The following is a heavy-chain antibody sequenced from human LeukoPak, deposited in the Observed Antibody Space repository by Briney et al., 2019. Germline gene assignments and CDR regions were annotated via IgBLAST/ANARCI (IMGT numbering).Heavy chain of an antibody. CDR1: GFTFSSYA. J-gene: IGHJ4*02. V-gene: IGHV3-30-3*01. CDR2: ISYDGSNK. Sequence: PGRSLRLSCAASGFTFSSYAMHWVRQAPGKGLEWVAVISYDGSNKYYADSVKGRFTVSRDNANNSLYLQMNTLSAEDTAVYYCATDLQPFDYWGQGTLVTVSS. CDR3: ATDLQPFDY. D-gene: IGHD2-2*01.